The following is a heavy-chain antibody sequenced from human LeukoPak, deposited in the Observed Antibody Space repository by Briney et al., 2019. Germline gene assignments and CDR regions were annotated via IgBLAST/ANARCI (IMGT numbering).Heavy chain of an antibody. CDR1: GYTFTGYY. J-gene: IGHJ4*02. D-gene: IGHD4-17*01. CDR2: INPNSGGT. CDR3: AREGSGQPNYGDPLDY. V-gene: IGHV1-2*02. Sequence: GASVKVSCKASGYTFTGYYMHWVRQAPGQGLEWMGWINPNSGGTNYAQKFQGRVTMTRDTSISTAYMELSRLRSDDTAVYYCAREGSGQPNYGDPLDYWGQGTLVTVSS.